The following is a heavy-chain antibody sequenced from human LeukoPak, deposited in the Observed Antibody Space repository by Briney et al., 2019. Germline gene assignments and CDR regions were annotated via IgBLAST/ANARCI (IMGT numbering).Heavy chain of an antibody. CDR3: ARDRPAVADNDALDI. CDR2: ISSRSSYI. D-gene: IGHD6-19*01. J-gene: IGHJ3*02. CDR1: GFTFSTST. Sequence: GGSLRLSCAVSGFTFSTSTMNWFLQAPGKRLNCVSSISSRSSYIYYADSVKGRFTISRDNAKNSLYLQMNSLRAEDTSVYYCARDRPAVADNDALDIWGQGTVVTVSS. V-gene: IGHV3-21*01.